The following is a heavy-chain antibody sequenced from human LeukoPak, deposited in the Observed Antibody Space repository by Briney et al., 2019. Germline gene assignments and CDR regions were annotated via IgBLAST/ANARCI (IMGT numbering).Heavy chain of an antibody. CDR2: IKQDESLK. V-gene: IGHV3-7*01. J-gene: IGHJ3*01. CDR1: GFTFSRYW. CDR3: VRDASYYDSRGYYDAFDL. D-gene: IGHD3-22*01. Sequence: PGGSLRLSCAASGFTFSRYWMIWVRQAPGKGLEWVANIKQDESLKYYVDSVKGRFTISRDNGKSSLFLQMNSLRAEDTAVYYCVRDASYYDSRGYYDAFDLWGQGTMVTVSS.